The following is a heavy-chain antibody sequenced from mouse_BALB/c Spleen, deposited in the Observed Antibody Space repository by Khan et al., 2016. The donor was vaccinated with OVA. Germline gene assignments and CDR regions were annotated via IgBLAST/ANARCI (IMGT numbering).Heavy chain of an antibody. J-gene: IGHJ2*01. Sequence: QVQLQQSGAELVKAGASVKMSCKASGYTFTSYWMHWVKQRLGQGLEWFAETNPTNGRTYYNEKFKSKATLTVDTSSSTAYMLLSGPTSEDAAVYYCARIKRRVATEFDYWGQGTTLTVSS. CDR3: ARIKRRVATEFDY. CDR1: GYTFTSYW. V-gene: IGHV1S81*02. CDR2: TNPTNGRT. D-gene: IGHD1-1*01.